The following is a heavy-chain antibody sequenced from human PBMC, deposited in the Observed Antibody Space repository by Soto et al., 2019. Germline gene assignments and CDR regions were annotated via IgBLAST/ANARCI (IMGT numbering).Heavy chain of an antibody. CDR3: AGDLGAARGAAVVHP. CDR2: IYYSGST. Sequence: QVQLQESGPGLVKPSQTLSLTCTVSGGSISSGGYYWSWIRQHPGKGLEWIGYIYYSGSTYYNPSPKGSGATTGNPFKDPVPLKARSVPGPDTAGDYYAGDLGAARGAAVVHPWGQGTPV. CDR1: GGSISSGGYY. V-gene: IGHV4-31*01. J-gene: IGHJ5*02. D-gene: IGHD2-15*01.